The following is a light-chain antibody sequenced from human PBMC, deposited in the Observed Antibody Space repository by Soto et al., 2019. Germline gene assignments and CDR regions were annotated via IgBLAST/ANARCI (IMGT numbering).Light chain of an antibody. J-gene: IGKJ1*01. CDR2: GTS. CDR1: QNVTSN. V-gene: IGKV3-15*01. CDR3: QQYDDWG. Sequence: MVMTQSPATLSVSPGERVTLSCRTSQNVTSNLAWYQLKPGQTPSLLISGTSTRTPDIPVRFSGSGSGTQFTLTVTTVQSGDAAVYYCQQYDDWGFGPGTKVEIK.